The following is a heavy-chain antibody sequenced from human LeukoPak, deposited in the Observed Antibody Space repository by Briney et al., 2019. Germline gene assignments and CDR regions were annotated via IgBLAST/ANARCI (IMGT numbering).Heavy chain of an antibody. CDR2: IYYSGST. CDR1: GGSISSYY. Sequence: SETLSLTCTVSGGSISSYYWSWIRQPPGKGLEWIGYIYYSGSTNYNPSLNSRVTISRDTSKNHFSLELSSATAADTAVYFCAXXXXXXSTWYSTYYYYFYTDVWGKGTTVTVSS. J-gene: IGHJ6*03. CDR3: AXXXXXXSTWYSTYYYYFYTDV. D-gene: IGHD6-13*01. V-gene: IGHV4-59*01.